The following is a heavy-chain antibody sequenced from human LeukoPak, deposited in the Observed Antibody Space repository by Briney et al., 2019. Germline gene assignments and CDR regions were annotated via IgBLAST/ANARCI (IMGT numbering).Heavy chain of an antibody. V-gene: IGHV4-4*07. CDR2: VFSTGST. J-gene: IGHJ4*02. Sequence: SETLSLTCTISGGSISNFYWSWIRQSAGGGLEWIGRVFSTGSTNYNPSLKSRVTMLLDTSKNQFSLKLTSVTVADTAVYYCARGSFDSSGYYVFDYWGQGTLVTVSS. CDR1: GGSISNFY. CDR3: ARGSFDSSGYYVFDY. D-gene: IGHD3-22*01.